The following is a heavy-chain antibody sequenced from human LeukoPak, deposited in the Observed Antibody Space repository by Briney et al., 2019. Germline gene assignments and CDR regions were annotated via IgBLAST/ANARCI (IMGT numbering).Heavy chain of an antibody. CDR1: GFTFSNHW. Sequence: GGSLRLSCAASGFTFSNHWMHWVRQVPGKGPVWVSRVDGGGSSTSYADSVKGRFSISRDNAKSTLYLQMNSLKVEDTAVYYCARGPGSSGGAYVGDYWGHGTLVTVSS. CDR3: ARGPGSSGGAYVGDY. D-gene: IGHD6-19*01. V-gene: IGHV3-74*01. J-gene: IGHJ4*01. CDR2: VDGGGSST.